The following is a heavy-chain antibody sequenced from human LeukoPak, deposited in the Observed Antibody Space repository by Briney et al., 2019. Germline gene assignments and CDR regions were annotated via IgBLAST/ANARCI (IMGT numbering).Heavy chain of an antibody. J-gene: IGHJ4*02. D-gene: IGHD4-17*01. CDR2: IDHSGST. Sequence: SETLSLTFAVYGGSFSGYYWSWIRQPPGKGLEGIGEIDHSGSTNYNPSLKSRVTISIDTSTDQFSLNLNSVTPADTAVYYCARVESGDYGVYWGQGVLVTVSS. CDR3: ARVESGDYGVY. V-gene: IGHV4-34*01. CDR1: GGSFSGYY.